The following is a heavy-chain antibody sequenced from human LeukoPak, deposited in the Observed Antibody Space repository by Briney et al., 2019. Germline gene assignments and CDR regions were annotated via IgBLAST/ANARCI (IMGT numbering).Heavy chain of an antibody. CDR1: GGSISSGDYY. Sequence: PSETLSLTCTVSGGSISSGDYYWSCLRQPPGKDLEWIAYIYYSGSTYYNPSLKSRVTISVDTSKNQFSLKLSSVTAADTAVYYCASSLGSGSHFDWGQGTLVTVSS. D-gene: IGHD1-26*01. CDR2: IYYSGST. J-gene: IGHJ4*02. CDR3: ASSLGSGSHFD. V-gene: IGHV4-30-4*01.